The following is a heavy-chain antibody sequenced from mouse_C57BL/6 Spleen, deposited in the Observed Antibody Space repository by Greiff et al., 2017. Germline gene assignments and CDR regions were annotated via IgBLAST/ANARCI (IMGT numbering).Heavy chain of an antibody. D-gene: IGHD2-4*01. Sequence: QVQLKESGAELARPGASVKMSCKASGYTFTSYTMHWVKQRPGQGLKWIGYINPSSGYTKYNQKFKDKATLTADKSSSTAYMQLSSLTSEDSAVYYCARDDYDDGGYAMDYWGQGTSVTVSS. CDR3: ARDDYDDGGYAMDY. CDR2: INPSSGYT. V-gene: IGHV1-4*01. CDR1: GYTFTSYT. J-gene: IGHJ4*01.